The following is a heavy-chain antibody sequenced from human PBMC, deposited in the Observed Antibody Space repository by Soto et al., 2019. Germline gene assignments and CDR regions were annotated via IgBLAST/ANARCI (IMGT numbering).Heavy chain of an antibody. J-gene: IGHJ6*02. Sequence: PGGSLRLSCASSGFTFSSYGMHLVRQATGKGLEWVAVISYDGSNKYYADSVKGRFTISRDNSKNTLYLQMNSLRAEDTAVYYCAKDREVGDIVLMVYGHATINYGMDVWGQGTTVTVSS. CDR3: AKDREVGDIVLMVYGHATINYGMDV. V-gene: IGHV3-30*18. CDR2: ISYDGSNK. CDR1: GFTFSSYG. D-gene: IGHD2-8*01.